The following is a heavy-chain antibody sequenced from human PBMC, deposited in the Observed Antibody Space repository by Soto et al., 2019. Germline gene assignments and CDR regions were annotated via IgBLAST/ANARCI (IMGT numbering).Heavy chain of an antibody. CDR1: GFTFSGSS. J-gene: IGHJ4*02. CDR2: IRNKANSYAT. Sequence: EVQLVESGGGLVQPGGSLKLSCAASGFTFSGSSVLWVRQASGKGLEWVGRIRNKANSYATAYAASVRGRFTISRDDSKNTAFLQMNSLNTEDTAVYYCISHSPEDMIRTWGQGTLVTVSS. D-gene: IGHD2-15*01. V-gene: IGHV3-73*02. CDR3: ISHSPEDMIRT.